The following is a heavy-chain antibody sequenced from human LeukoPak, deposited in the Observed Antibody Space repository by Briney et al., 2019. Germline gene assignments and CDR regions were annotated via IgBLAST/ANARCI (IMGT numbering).Heavy chain of an antibody. D-gene: IGHD3-9*01. CDR3: ATSLPLLRSFDWLLQGFDY. CDR1: GFTFSSYG. J-gene: IGHJ4*02. V-gene: IGHV3-30*03. Sequence: PGRSLRLSCAASGFTFSSYGMHCVRQAPGKGLEWVAVISYDGSNKYYADSVKGRFTISRDNSKNTLYLQMNSLRAEDTAVYYCATSLPLLRSFDWLLQGFDYWGQGTLVTVSS. CDR2: ISYDGSNK.